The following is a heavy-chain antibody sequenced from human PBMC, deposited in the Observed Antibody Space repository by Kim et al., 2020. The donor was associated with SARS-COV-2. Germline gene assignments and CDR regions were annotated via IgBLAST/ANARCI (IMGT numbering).Heavy chain of an antibody. CDR3: AREVDALGGDAFDI. CDR1: GGSISSGSYY. Sequence: SETLSLTCTVSGGSISSGSYYWSWIRQPAGKGLEWIGRIYTSGSTNYNPSLKSRVTISVDTSKNQFSLKLSSVTAADTAVYYCAREVDALGGDAFDIWGQGTMVTVSS. V-gene: IGHV4-61*02. CDR2: IYTSGST. J-gene: IGHJ3*02. D-gene: IGHD3-16*01.